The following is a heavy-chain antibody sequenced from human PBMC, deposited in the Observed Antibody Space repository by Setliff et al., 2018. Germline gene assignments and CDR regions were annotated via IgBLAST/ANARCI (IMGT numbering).Heavy chain of an antibody. CDR2: INPSSGAT. V-gene: IGHV1-2*06. CDR1: GYTFSGYY. J-gene: IGHJ3*02. CDR3: ARDGGGDSDAFDI. D-gene: IGHD3-16*01. Sequence: ASVKVSCKASGYTFSGYYMHWVRQAPGQGLEWMGRINPSSGATIYAQKFQGRVTMTSDTSISTAYMELGRLRSDDTAVYFCARDGGGDSDAFDIWGQGTMVTVSS.